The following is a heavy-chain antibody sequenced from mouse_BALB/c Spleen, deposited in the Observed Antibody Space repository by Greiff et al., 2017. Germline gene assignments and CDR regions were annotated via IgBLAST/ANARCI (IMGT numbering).Heavy chain of an antibody. D-gene: IGHD3-1*01. J-gene: IGHJ3*01. V-gene: IGHV10-1*02. Sequence: EVQLVESGGGLVQPKGSLKLSCAASGFTFNTYAMNWVRQAPGKGLEWVARIRSKSNNYATYYADSVKDRFTISRDDSQSMLYLQMNNLKTEDTAMYYCVRDSSGYAGFAYWGQGTLVTVSA. CDR1: GFTFNTYA. CDR3: VRDSSGYAGFAY. CDR2: IRSKSNNYAT.